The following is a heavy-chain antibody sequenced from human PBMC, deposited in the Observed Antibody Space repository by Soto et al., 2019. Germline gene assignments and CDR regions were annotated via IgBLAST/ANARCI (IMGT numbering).Heavy chain of an antibody. CDR1: GFTFSSYA. V-gene: IGHV3-23*01. Sequence: GGSLRLSCAASGFTFSSYAMSWVRQAPGKGLEWVSAISGSGGSTYYADSVKGRFTISRDNSKNTLYLQMNSLRAEDTAVYYCAKSVVPAASKKNKNWFDPWGQGTLVTVSS. J-gene: IGHJ5*02. D-gene: IGHD2-2*01. CDR2: ISGSGGST. CDR3: AKSVVPAASKKNKNWFDP.